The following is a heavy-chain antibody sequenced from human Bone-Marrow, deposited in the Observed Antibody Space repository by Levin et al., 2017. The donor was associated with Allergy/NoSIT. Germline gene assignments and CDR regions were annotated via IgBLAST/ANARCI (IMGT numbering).Heavy chain of an antibody. V-gene: IGHV1-2*02. CDR1: GYTFTAYY. D-gene: IGHD3-16*01. CDR3: ARDLREWGVVTSIGL. Sequence: ASVKVSCKASGYTFTAYYLHWVRQAPGPGLEWMGWIDPNTGATNYAQKFQGRVTMTWDTSITTAYMELSRLTSDDTAVYYCARDLREWGVVTSIGLWGQGTLVTVSS. CDR2: IDPNTGAT. J-gene: IGHJ4*02.